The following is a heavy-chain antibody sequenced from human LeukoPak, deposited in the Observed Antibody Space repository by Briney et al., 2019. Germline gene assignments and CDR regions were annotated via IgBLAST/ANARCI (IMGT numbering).Heavy chain of an antibody. J-gene: IGHJ6*03. V-gene: IGHV3-21*01. CDR3: AKANYYYDSSGYIHYMDV. CDR1: GFTFSSDS. Sequence: EGSLRLSCAASGFTFSSDSMNWVRQAPGKGLEWVSSISSSSKYIYYADSVKGRFTISRDNAKNSLYLQMNSLRAEDTAVYYCAKANYYYDSSGYIHYMDVWGKGATVTVSS. D-gene: IGHD3-22*01. CDR2: ISSSSKYI.